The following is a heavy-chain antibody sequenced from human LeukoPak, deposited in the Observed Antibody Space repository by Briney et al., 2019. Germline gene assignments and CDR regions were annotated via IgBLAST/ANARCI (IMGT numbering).Heavy chain of an antibody. J-gene: IGHJ4*02. CDR3: AREIKRFYDY. CDR1: GFTFSDYY. Sequence: PGGSLRLSCAASGFTFSDYYMSWIRQPPGKGLEWIGSIYYSGSTYYNPSLKSRVTISVDTSKNQFSLKLSSVTAADTAVYYCAREIKRFYDYWGQGTLVTVSS. D-gene: IGHD4-17*01. CDR2: IYYSGST. V-gene: IGHV4-38-2*01.